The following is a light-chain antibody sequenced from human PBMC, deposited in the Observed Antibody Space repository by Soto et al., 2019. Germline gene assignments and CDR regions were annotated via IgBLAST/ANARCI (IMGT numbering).Light chain of an antibody. V-gene: IGLV1-40*01. J-gene: IGLJ2*01. Sequence: QSVLTQPPSVSGAPGQRVTISCTGSSSNIGAGYDVHWYQQLPGTAPKLLIYDNNNRPSGVPDRFSGSKSGTSASLAITGLQAEDESDYYCQSYHSSLALFGGGTKLPVL. CDR3: QSYHSSLAL. CDR2: DNN. CDR1: SSNIGAGYD.